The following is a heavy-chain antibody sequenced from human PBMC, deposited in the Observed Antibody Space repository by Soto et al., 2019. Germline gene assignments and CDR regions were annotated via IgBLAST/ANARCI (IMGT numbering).Heavy chain of an antibody. CDR2: TYFRSKWYN. D-gene: IGHD5-12*01. J-gene: IGHJ5*02. CDR1: RDSVSSNTAS. CDR3: EKWDNPGPKTGYAFDP. Sequence: SQTPSLTCAISRDSVSSNTASWNWIRQSPSRGLEWLGRTYFRSKWYNDNAVPGKSRIIINPDTSNNQFSLQLNSVTPEDTEVYFSEKWDNPGPKTGYAFDPWGQGIMVTVSS. V-gene: IGHV6-1*01.